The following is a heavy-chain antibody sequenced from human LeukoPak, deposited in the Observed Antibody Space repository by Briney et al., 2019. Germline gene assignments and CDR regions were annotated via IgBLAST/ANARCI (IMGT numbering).Heavy chain of an antibody. CDR1: GYSFTNYW. J-gene: IGHJ4*02. CDR3: ARHYYYGSGTYSYFDY. Sequence: AESLKISCKGSGYSFTNYWIGWVRQMPGKGLEWMGFIYPGDSNSRYSPSFQGQVTISVDKSISTAYVQWSSLKASDTAMYYCARHYYYGSGTYSYFDYWGQGTLVTVSS. D-gene: IGHD3-10*01. V-gene: IGHV5-51*01. CDR2: IYPGDSNS.